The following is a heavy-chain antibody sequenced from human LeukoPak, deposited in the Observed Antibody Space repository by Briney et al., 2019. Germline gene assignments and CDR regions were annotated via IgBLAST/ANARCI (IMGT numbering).Heavy chain of an antibody. D-gene: IGHD6-13*01. CDR2: IKSKTDGGTT. J-gene: IGHJ4*02. Sequence: PGGSLRLSCTGSGFTFRNAWMSWVRQAPGKGLEWVGRIKSKTDGGTTDYPAPVKGRFSISRDDSKNTLYLQMNSLKTDDTAVYYCTTENSSSWLPAGYFEYWGQGTLVTVSS. CDR3: TTENSSSWLPAGYFEY. V-gene: IGHV3-15*01. CDR1: GFTFRNAW.